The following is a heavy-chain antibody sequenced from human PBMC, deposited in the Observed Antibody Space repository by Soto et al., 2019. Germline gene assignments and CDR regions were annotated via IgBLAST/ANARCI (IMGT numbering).Heavy chain of an antibody. CDR3: TRDASRDSSARGWFDP. Sequence: GGSLRLSCAASGFTFRSFTMNWVRQAPGKGLEWVSTISSNSAYIYYTDALRGRFTISRDNAKNSLHLQMNSLRAEDTAVYYCTRDASRDSSARGWFDPWGPGTLVTISS. CDR1: GFTFRSFT. V-gene: IGHV3-21*01. J-gene: IGHJ5*02. CDR2: ISSNSAYI. D-gene: IGHD6-13*01.